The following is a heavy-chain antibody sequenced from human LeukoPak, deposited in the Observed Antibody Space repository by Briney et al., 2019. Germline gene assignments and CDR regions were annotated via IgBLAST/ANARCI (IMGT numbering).Heavy chain of an antibody. CDR3: AKDGSRWFGELSAFDY. Sequence: GGSLRLSCAASGFTFSSYAMSWVRQAPGKGLEWVSAINGSGGSTYYAGSVKGRFTISRDNSKNTLYLQMNSLRAEDTAVYYCAKDGSRWFGELSAFDYWGQGTLVTVSS. CDR2: INGSGGST. V-gene: IGHV3-23*01. CDR1: GFTFSSYA. D-gene: IGHD3-10*01. J-gene: IGHJ4*02.